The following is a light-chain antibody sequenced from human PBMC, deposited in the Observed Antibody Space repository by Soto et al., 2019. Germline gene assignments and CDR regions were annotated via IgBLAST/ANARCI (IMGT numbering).Light chain of an antibody. CDR3: QQRTNWPALT. CDR1: QSINSY. CDR2: DAS. V-gene: IGKV3-11*01. J-gene: IGKJ4*01. Sequence: EIVLTQSPATLYLSPGERATLSCRASQSINSYLAWYQQKPGQAHRLLIYDASNRATGIPARFSGSGSGTDFTLTISSLEPEDFAVYYCQQRTNWPALTFGGGTKVEIK.